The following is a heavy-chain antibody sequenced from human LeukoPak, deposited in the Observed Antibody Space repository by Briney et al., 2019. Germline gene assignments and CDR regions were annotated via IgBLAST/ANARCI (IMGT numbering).Heavy chain of an antibody. CDR3: ARPLYGSGSPLGDV. V-gene: IGHV4-38-2*01. CDR2: IYHSGST. J-gene: IGHJ6*02. CDR1: GYSISSGYY. Sequence: SGTLSLTCAVSGYSISSGYYWGWIRQPPGKGLEWIGSIYHSGSTYYNPSLKSRVTISVDTSKNQFSLKLSSVTAADTAVYYCARPLYGSGSPLGDVWGQGTTVTVSS. D-gene: IGHD3-10*01.